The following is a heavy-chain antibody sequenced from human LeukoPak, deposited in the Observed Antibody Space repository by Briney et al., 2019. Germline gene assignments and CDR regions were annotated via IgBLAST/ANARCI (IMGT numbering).Heavy chain of an antibody. D-gene: IGHD5-24*01. Sequence: GGSLRLSCAASGFTFSSYSMNWVRQALGKGLEWVSSISSSSSYIYYADSVKGRFTISRDNAKNSLYLQMNSLRAEDTAVYYCAEGGGYNQPFDYWGQGTLVTVSS. J-gene: IGHJ4*02. CDR3: AEGGGYNQPFDY. CDR1: GFTFSSYS. CDR2: ISSSSSYI. V-gene: IGHV3-21*01.